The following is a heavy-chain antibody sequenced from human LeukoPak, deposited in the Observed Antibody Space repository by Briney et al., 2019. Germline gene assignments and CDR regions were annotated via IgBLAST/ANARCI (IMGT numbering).Heavy chain of an antibody. CDR1: GGSISSGVYY. V-gene: IGHV4-31*03. Sequence: SQTLSLTCTVSGGSISSGVYYWSWIRQHPGKGLEWIGYIYYSGSTYYNPSLKSRVTISVDTSKNQFSLKLSSVTAADTAVYYCARAPGFVVRGVIDLFDYWGQGTLVTVSS. CDR3: ARAPGFVVRGVIDLFDY. J-gene: IGHJ4*02. CDR2: IYYSGST. D-gene: IGHD3-10*01.